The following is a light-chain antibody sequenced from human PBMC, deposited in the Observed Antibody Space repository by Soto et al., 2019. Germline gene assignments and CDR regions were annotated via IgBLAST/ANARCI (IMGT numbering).Light chain of an antibody. CDR2: DVN. CDR3: SSYTSSRTLV. V-gene: IGLV2-8*01. CDR1: PSDVGGSNS. J-gene: IGLJ3*02. Sequence: QSALTQPPSASGSPGQSVTISCTGTPSDVGGSNSVSWYQQHPGKAPNLMIYDVNKRPSGVPDRFSGSKSGNTASLTVSGLQAADEADYYCSSYTSSRTLVFGGGTKVTVL.